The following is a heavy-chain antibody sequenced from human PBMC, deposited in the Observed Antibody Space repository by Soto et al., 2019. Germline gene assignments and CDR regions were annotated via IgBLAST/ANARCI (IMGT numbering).Heavy chain of an antibody. D-gene: IGHD3-10*01. CDR2: IFDSGST. V-gene: IGHV4-59*01. CDR1: GDSISSYS. J-gene: IGHJ5*02. CDR3: ARDAQLSWHRWFDP. Sequence: QVQLQESGPGLLKPSETLSLTCTVSGDSISSYSWSWIRQPPGKGLEWIGYIFDSGSTNYNPSLKSLVTISVDASKNQFSLKVISVTAADTAVYYCARDAQLSWHRWFDPWGQGTLVTVSS.